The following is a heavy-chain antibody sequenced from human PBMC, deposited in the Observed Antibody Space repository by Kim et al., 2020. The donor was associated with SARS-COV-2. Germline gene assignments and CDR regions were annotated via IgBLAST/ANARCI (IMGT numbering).Heavy chain of an antibody. J-gene: IGHJ4*02. D-gene: IGHD2-2*01. V-gene: IGHV1-3*01. Sequence: PKCQGRVTITRDTSARTALMELSSLRSEDTAVYYCARRYCSSTSCSGLDYWGQGTLVTVSS. CDR3: ARRYCSSTSCSGLDY.